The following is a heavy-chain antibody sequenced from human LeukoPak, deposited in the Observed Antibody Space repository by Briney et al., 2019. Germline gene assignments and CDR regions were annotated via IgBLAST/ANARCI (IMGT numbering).Heavy chain of an antibody. D-gene: IGHD3-10*01. CDR1: GGSISSSSYY. CDR3: ARHIYGSGSYYIDY. J-gene: IGHJ4*02. Sequence: RASETLSLTCTVSGGSISSSSYYWGWIRQPPGKGLEWIGSIYYSGSTYYNPSLKSRVTISVDTSKNQFSLKLSSVTAADTAVYYCARHIYGSGSYYIDYWGQGTLVTVSS. CDR2: IYYSGST. V-gene: IGHV4-39*01.